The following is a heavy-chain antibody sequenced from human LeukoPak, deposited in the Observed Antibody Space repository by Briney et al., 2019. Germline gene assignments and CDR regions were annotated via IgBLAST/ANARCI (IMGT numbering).Heavy chain of an antibody. Sequence: NSSETLSLTCSVSGDSINSDYWSRIRQPPGKGLEWIGYIYYNGSTNYNPSLKSRVTISADTSKNQFSLKLSSVTAADTAVYYCASSASWSFLQADWGQGTLVTVSS. CDR2: IYYNGST. CDR1: GDSINSDY. V-gene: IGHV4-59*08. CDR3: ASSASWSFLQAD. J-gene: IGHJ4*02. D-gene: IGHD3-3*01.